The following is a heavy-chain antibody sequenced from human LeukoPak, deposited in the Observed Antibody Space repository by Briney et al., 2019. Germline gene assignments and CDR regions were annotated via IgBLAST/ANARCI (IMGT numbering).Heavy chain of an antibody. D-gene: IGHD3-22*01. V-gene: IGHV4-34*01. Sequence: ETLSLTCAVYGGSFSGYYWSWIRQPPGKGLEWIGEINHSGSTNYNPSLKSRVTISVDTSKNQFSLKLSSVTAADTAVYYCARGYYDSSGYYYYFDYWGQGTLITVSS. J-gene: IGHJ4*02. CDR1: GGSFSGYY. CDR2: INHSGST. CDR3: ARGYYDSSGYYYYFDY.